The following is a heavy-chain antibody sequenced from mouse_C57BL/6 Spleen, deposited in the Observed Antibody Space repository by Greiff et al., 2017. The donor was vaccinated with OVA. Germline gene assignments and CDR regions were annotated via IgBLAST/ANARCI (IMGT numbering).Heavy chain of an antibody. CDR3: ARDYSNYYWFAY. J-gene: IGHJ3*01. CDR1: GFTFSDYG. Sequence: EVHLVESGGGLVKPGGSLKLSCAASGFTFSDYGMHWVRQAPEKGLEWVAYISSGSSTIYYADTVKGRSTISRDNAKNTLFLQMTSLRSEDTAMYYGARDYSNYYWFAYWGQGTLVTVSA. D-gene: IGHD2-5*01. V-gene: IGHV5-17*01. CDR2: ISSGSSTI.